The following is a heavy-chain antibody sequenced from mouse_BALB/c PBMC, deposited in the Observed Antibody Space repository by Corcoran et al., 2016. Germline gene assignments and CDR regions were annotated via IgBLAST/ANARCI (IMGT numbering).Heavy chain of an antibody. V-gene: IGHV14-3*02. D-gene: IGHD3-2*01. CDR2: IDPANGNT. J-gene: IGHJ2*01. CDR3: AREGTARYYFDY. Sequence: EVQLQQSGAELVKPGASVKLSCPASGFNIKDTYMHWVTQRPEQGLEWIGRIDPANGNTKYDPKFQGKATITADTSSNTAYLQLSSLTSEDTAVYYCAREGTARYYFDYWGQGTTLTVAS. CDR1: GFNIKDTY.